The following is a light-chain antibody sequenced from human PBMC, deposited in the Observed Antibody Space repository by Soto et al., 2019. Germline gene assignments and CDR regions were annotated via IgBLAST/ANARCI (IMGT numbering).Light chain of an antibody. J-gene: IGKJ2*01. V-gene: IGKV4-1*01. CDR3: QQYYSTPPMYT. CDR2: WAS. Sequence: DIVMTQSPDSLAVSLGERATINCKSSQSVLYSSNNKNYLAWYQQKPGQPPKLLIYWASTRESGVPDRFSGSGSGTDFTLTISSLQAEDVAVYYCQQYYSTPPMYTFGQGTNLEIK. CDR1: QSVLYSSNNKNY.